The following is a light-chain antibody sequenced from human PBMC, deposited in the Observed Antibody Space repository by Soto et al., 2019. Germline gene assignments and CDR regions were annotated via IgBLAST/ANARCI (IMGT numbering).Light chain of an antibody. CDR2: EGS. Sequence: QSALTQPASVSGSPGQSITISCTGTSSDVGSYNLVSWYQQHPGKAPKLMIYEGSKRPSGVSNRFSGSKSGNTASLTISGLQAEVEADYYCCSYAGSRGLVFGGGTQLTVL. J-gene: IGLJ2*01. CDR1: SSDVGSYNL. V-gene: IGLV2-23*01. CDR3: CSYAGSRGLV.